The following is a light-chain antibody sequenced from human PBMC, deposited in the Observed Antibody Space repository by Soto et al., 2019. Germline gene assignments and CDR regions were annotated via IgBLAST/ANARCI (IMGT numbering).Light chain of an antibody. Sequence: SVVTPPASVSGAPGLSIPISCTGTSRDVGGYNYVSWYQQHPGKAPKLMIYDVSNRPSGVSNRFSGSKSGNTASLTISGLQAEDEADYYCSSYTSSSTYVFGTGTKVTVL. CDR2: DVS. J-gene: IGLJ1*01. V-gene: IGLV2-14*03. CDR1: SRDVGGYNY. CDR3: SSYTSSSTYV.